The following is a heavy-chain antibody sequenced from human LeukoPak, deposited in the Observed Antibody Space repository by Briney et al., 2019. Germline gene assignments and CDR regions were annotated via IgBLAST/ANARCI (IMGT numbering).Heavy chain of an antibody. CDR1: GFTFSSYS. CDR2: IWCSSSYI. D-gene: IGHD1-26*01. V-gene: IGHV3-21*01. J-gene: IGHJ4*02. Sequence: PWGSLRLSCAASGFTFSSYSVNWVRQAPGKGLEGVSSIWCSSSYIYYADSVKARFTISRDNAKNSLYLQMNSLRAEDTAVYYCGRDSRGRGGYGFYFDYWGKGTLVTAST. CDR3: GRDSRGRGGYGFYFDY.